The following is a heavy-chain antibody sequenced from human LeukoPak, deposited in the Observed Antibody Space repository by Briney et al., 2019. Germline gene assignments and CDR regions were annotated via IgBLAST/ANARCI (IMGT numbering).Heavy chain of an antibody. V-gene: IGHV4-31*03. CDR2: IYYSGST. Sequence: SETLSLTCTVSGGSISSGGYYWSWIRQHPGKGLGWIGYIYYSGSTYYNPSLKSRVTISVDTSKNQFSLKLSSVTAADTAVYYCARGGAARLHFQNWGQGTLVTVSS. J-gene: IGHJ1*01. CDR3: ARGGAARLHFQN. D-gene: IGHD6-6*01. CDR1: GGSISSGGYY.